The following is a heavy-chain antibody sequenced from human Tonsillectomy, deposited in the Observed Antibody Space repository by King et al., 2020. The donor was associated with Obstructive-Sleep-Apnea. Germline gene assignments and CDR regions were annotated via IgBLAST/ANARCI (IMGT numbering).Heavy chain of an antibody. D-gene: IGHD6-13*01. V-gene: IGHV3-23*04. J-gene: IGHJ4*02. Sequence: VQLVESGGNLVQPEGSLRLSCAASGFTFSSYAMSWVRQAPGKGLEWVSALSGSGGGIYYADSGKGRFTISRDNSKNTWYLQMNSLRAEETAVYYCVKGAAAAGTDVYWGQGTLVTVSS. CDR1: GFTFSSYA. CDR3: VKGAAAAGTDVY. CDR2: LSGSGGGI.